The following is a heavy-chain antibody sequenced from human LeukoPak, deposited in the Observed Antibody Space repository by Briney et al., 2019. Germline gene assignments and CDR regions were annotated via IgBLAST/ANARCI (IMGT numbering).Heavy chain of an antibody. CDR1: GGTFSSYA. CDR2: IIPIFGTA. Sequence: ASVKVSCKASGGTFSSYAISWVRQAPGQGLEWMGGIIPIFGTANYAQKFQGRVTITADESTSTAYMELSSLRSEDTAVYYCARDLPRMTTVTTDEGGWGQGTLVTVSS. D-gene: IGHD4-17*01. J-gene: IGHJ4*02. V-gene: IGHV1-69*13. CDR3: ARDLPRMTTVTTDEGG.